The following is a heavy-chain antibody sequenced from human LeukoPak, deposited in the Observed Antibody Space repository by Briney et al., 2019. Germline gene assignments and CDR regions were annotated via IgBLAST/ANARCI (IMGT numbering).Heavy chain of an antibody. CDR1: GVSITSYY. Sequence: SETLSLTCTVSGVSITSYYWTWVRQSPERGLEWIGYVHNSGRTLYNPSLKSRVTISMDLSKKQISLKLSSVTAADTAVYFCAKEDDYNGRGFFFFDYWGQGTQVTVSS. CDR2: VHNSGRT. V-gene: IGHV4-59*01. CDR3: AKEDDYNGRGFFFFDY. D-gene: IGHD4/OR15-4a*01. J-gene: IGHJ4*02.